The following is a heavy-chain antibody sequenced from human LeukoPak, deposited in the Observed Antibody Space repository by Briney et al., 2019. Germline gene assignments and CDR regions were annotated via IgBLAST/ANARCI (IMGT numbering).Heavy chain of an antibody. CDR1: GFTFSSYG. J-gene: IGHJ5*02. V-gene: IGHV3-15*01. CDR3: TSHAAFDP. CDR2: IKSKNVGGTT. Sequence: GGSLRLSCAASGFTFSSYGMHWVRQAPGKGPEWVGRIKSKNVGGTTDYAAPVKGRFTISRDDSKNTVYLQMNSLKIEDTAVYYCTSHAAFDPWGQGTLVTVSS.